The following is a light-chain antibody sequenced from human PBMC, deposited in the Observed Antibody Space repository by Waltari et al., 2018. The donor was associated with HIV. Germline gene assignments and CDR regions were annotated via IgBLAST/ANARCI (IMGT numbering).Light chain of an antibody. V-gene: IGKV3-15*01. Sequence: DIVLTQSPATLSVSPGMRGTLSCRASQSVGLNLAWYQQRPGQPPKLVVYGASTRTSDTPTRFSARWSGTEFTLTITSIRSEDFATYFCQQYDVWPLTFGGGT. J-gene: IGKJ4*01. CDR1: QSVGLN. CDR3: QQYDVWPLT. CDR2: GAS.